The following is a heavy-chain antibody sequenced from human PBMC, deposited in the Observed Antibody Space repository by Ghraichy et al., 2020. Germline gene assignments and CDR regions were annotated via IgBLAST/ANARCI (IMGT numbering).Heavy chain of an antibody. CDR1: GYTFTSYG. CDR2: ISAYNGNT. D-gene: IGHD1-26*01. J-gene: IGHJ4*02. CDR3: AREVEQTIWYSGSYPILNY. Sequence: ASVKVSCKASGYTFTSYGISWVRQAPGQGLEWMGWISAYNGNTNYAQKLQGRVTMTTDTSTSTAYMELRSLRSDDTAVYYCAREVEQTIWYSGSYPILNYWGQGTLVTVSS. V-gene: IGHV1-18*01.